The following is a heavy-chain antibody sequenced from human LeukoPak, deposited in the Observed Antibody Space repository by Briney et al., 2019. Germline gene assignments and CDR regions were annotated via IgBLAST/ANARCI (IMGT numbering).Heavy chain of an antibody. CDR3: ARSIVATTAGGY. D-gene: IGHD5-12*01. V-gene: IGHV1-18*01. J-gene: IGHJ4*02. CDR1: GYTFTNYG. CDR2: ISAYNGNT. Sequence: ASVKVSCKASGYTFTNYGISWVRQAPGQGLEWMGWISAYNGNTNYAHQLQGRVTMTRDTSTSTVYMELSSLRSEDTAVYYCARSIVATTAGGYWGQGTLVTVSS.